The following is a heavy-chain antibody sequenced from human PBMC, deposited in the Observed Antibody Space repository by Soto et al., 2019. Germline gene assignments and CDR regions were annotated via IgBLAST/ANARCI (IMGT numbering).Heavy chain of an antibody. D-gene: IGHD4-17*01. V-gene: IGHV3-23*01. CDR1: GFTFSAYV. Sequence: WGSLRLSFASSGFTFSAYVMSWVRQAPGKGLEWVSSITSSGGGTYYADSVKGRFTVSRDNSKNTVYLQMTNMDPVDTATYYCAHRGHSGDFFQWGQGALVTVSS. J-gene: IGHJ4*02. CDR3: AHRGHSGDFFQ. CDR2: ITSSGGGT.